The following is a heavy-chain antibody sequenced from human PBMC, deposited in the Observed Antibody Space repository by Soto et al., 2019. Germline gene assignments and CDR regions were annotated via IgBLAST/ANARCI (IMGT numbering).Heavy chain of an antibody. Sequence: ASVTVSCTASGYTFTSYYMHWVRQAPGQGLEWMGIINPSGGSTSYAQKFQGRVTMTRDTSTSTVYMELSSLRSEDTAVYYCASSDTSFYFDYWGQGTLVTVSS. J-gene: IGHJ4*02. V-gene: IGHV1-46*01. CDR2: INPSGGST. CDR1: GYTFTSYY. CDR3: ASSDTSFYFDY.